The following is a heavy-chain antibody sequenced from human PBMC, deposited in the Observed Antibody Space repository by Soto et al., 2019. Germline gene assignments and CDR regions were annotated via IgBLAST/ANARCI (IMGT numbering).Heavy chain of an antibody. CDR1: GGSISSSSYY. J-gene: IGHJ4*02. D-gene: IGHD6-6*01. V-gene: IGHV4-31*03. CDR3: ARVVPAEQLAQHYFDY. Sequence: TSETLSLTCTVSGGSISSSSYYWGWIRQPPGKGLEWIGYIYYSGSTYYNPSLKSRVTISVDTSKNQFSLKLSSVTAADTAVYYCARVVPAEQLAQHYFDYWGLGALVTVSS. CDR2: IYYSGST.